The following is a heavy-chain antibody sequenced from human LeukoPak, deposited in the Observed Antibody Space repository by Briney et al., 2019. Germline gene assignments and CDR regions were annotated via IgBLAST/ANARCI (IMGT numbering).Heavy chain of an antibody. V-gene: IGHV3-66*01. CDR1: GFTVSSNY. CDR3: ARDLRKLLWFGELSGYYYYGMDV. J-gene: IGHJ6*02. Sequence: PGGSLRLSCAASGFTVSSNYMSWVRQAPGKGLEWVSVIYSGGSTYYADSVKGRFTISRDNSKNTLYLQMNSLRAEDTAVYYCARDLRKLLWFGELSGYYYYGMDVWGQGTAVTVSS. D-gene: IGHD3-10*01. CDR2: IYSGGST.